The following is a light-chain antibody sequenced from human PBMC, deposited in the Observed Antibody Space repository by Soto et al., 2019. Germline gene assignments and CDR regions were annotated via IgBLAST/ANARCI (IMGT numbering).Light chain of an antibody. V-gene: IGLV1-44*01. Sequence: QSVLTQPPSASGTPGQRVTISCSGSSSNIGSNTVIWYQQLPGTAPKLLIYSNNQRPSGVADRFSGSNSGTSAALAISGLQSEEEADYYCAAWDDSLNGVVFGGGTKLTVL. CDR1: SSNIGSNT. CDR2: SNN. CDR3: AAWDDSLNGVV. J-gene: IGLJ2*01.